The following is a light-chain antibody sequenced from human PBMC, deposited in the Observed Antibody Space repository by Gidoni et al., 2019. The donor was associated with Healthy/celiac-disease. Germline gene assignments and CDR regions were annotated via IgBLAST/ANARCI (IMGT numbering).Light chain of an antibody. V-gene: IGLV7-46*01. J-gene: IGLJ2*01. CDR3: LLSYSGALVV. CDR1: TGAVTSGHY. CDR2: DTS. Sequence: VTQEPSLTVSPGGTVTLTCGSSTGAVTSGHYPYWFQQKPGQAPRTLIYDTSNKHSWTPARFSGSLLGGKAALTLSGAQPEDEAEYYCLLSYSGALVVFGGGTKLTVL.